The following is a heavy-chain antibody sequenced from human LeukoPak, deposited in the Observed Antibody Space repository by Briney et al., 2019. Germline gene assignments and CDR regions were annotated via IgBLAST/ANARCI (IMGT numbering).Heavy chain of an antibody. D-gene: IGHD3-10*01. CDR3: ARSNGSGNYHPFDD. CDR2: ISSSSSYI. Sequence: KTGGSLRLSCAASGFTFSSYSMNWVRQAPGKGLEWVSSISSSSSYIYYADSVKGRFTISRHNSKNTLYLQMNSLRADDTAVYYCARSNGSGNYHPFDDWGQGTLVTVSS. J-gene: IGHJ4*02. V-gene: IGHV3-21*04. CDR1: GFTFSSYS.